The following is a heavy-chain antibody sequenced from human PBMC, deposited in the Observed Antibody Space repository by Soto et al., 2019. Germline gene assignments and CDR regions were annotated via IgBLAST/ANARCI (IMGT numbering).Heavy chain of an antibody. CDR3: VRPEGRGSLDAFDF. CDR2: VHHSGST. Sequence: PSETLSLTCTVSRGSIGSYYWSWIRQPPGKGLEWIGYVHHSGSTNYNPSLHSRVTISVDTSKNQFSLRLRSVTAADTAMYYCVRPEGRGSLDAFDFWGQGTMVTVSS. V-gene: IGHV4-59*01. D-gene: IGHD3-10*01. J-gene: IGHJ3*01. CDR1: RGSIGSYY.